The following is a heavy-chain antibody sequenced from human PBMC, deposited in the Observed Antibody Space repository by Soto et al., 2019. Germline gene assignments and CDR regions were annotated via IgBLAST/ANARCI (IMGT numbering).Heavy chain of an antibody. Sequence: LRLSCAASGFTFSSYAMSWVRQAPGKGLEWVSAISGSGGSTYYADSVKGRFTISRDNSKNTLYLQMNSLRAEDTAVYYCAKDSIAVARGGYYYYGMDVWGQGTTVTVSS. CDR2: ISGSGGST. V-gene: IGHV3-23*01. D-gene: IGHD6-19*01. CDR3: AKDSIAVARGGYYYYGMDV. CDR1: GFTFSSYA. J-gene: IGHJ6*02.